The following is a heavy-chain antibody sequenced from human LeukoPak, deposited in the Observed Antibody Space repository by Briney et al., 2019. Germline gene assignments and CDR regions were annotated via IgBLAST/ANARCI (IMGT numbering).Heavy chain of an antibody. V-gene: IGHV4-4*07. CDR3: ARDTSHFD. CDR2: IYSSGST. Sequence: PETLSLTCTVSGGSISSYYWSWIRQPAGKGLVWIGRIYSSGSTDYNPSLKSRVTMSVDTSKNQISLNLSSVTAADTAVYFCARDTSHFDWGQGTLVTVSS. CDR1: GGSISSYY. J-gene: IGHJ4*02. D-gene: IGHD3-3*02.